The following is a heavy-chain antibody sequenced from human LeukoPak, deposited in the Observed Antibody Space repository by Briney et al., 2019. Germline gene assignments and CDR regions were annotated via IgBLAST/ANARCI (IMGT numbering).Heavy chain of an antibody. CDR2: ISGSGGST. CDR1: GFTFSSYA. J-gene: IGHJ6*03. Sequence: PGGSLGLSCAASGFTFSSYAMSWVRQAPGKGLEWVSAISGSGGSTYYADSVKGRFTISRDNSKNTLYLQMNSLRAEDTAVYYCAKDEVWELLGGYYYYYYMDVWGKGTTVTVSS. V-gene: IGHV3-23*01. CDR3: AKDEVWELLGGYYYYYYMDV. D-gene: IGHD1-26*01.